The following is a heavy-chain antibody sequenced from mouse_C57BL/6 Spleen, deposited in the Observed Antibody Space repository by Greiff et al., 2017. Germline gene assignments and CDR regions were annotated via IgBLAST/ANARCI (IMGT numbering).Heavy chain of an antibody. CDR3: ARADDGDSSYAMGY. CDR2: IYPGDGDT. D-gene: IGHD2-3*01. V-gene: IGHV1-82*01. CDR1: GYAFSSSW. J-gene: IGHJ4*01. Sequence: QVQLQQSGPELVKPGASVKISCKASGYAFSSSWMNWVKQRPGQGLEWIGRIYPGDGDTNYNGKFKGKATLTADKSSSTAYMQLSSLTSEDSAVYFCARADDGDSSYAMGYGGQGASVT.